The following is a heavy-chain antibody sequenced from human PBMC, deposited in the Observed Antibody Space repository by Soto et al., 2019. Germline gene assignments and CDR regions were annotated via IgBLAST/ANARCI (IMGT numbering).Heavy chain of an antibody. J-gene: IGHJ5*02. CDR3: ARAAYGEYWFDP. V-gene: IGHV3-74*01. CDR2: INGDGRTT. D-gene: IGHD4-17*01. Sequence: EVQLVESGGGLVPPGGSLRLSCAASGFTFSGYWMHWVRQAPGKGLLWVSRINGDGRTTNYADSVKGRFTISSENAKNTLYLEMSSVRGEDTAVYYCARAAYGEYWFDPWGQGALVTVSS. CDR1: GFTFSGYW.